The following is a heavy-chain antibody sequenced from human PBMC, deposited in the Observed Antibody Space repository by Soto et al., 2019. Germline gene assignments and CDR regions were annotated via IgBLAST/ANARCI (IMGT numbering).Heavy chain of an antibody. V-gene: IGHV3-53*01. Sequence: PVGSLRLSCAASGFTVSSNYMSWVRQAPGKGLEWVSLIYSGGGTYYADSVKGRFTISRDNSKNTLYLQMNSLRAEDTAVYYCARGYSYGPHTLDYWGQGTLVTVSS. D-gene: IGHD5-18*01. J-gene: IGHJ4*02. CDR2: IYSGGGT. CDR3: ARGYSYGPHTLDY. CDR1: GFTVSSNY.